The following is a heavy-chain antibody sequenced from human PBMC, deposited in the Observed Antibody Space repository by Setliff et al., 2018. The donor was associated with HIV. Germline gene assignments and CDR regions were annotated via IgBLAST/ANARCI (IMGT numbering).Heavy chain of an antibody. Sequence: ASVKVSCKASGYTFSEYAIHWVRQAPGQRLEWMGRIDTDNGYRIYSPKLQGRVTITKDTSANTAYMELRGLRSEDTAVYYCARWCAAAGCYPAIYHFDSWGQGTLVTVS. J-gene: IGHJ4*02. CDR1: GYTFSEYA. CDR2: IDTDNGYR. D-gene: IGHD2-2*01. V-gene: IGHV1-3*04. CDR3: ARWCAAAGCYPAIYHFDS.